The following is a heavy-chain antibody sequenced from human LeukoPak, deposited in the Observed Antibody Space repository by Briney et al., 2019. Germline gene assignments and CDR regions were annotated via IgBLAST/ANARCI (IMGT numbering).Heavy chain of an antibody. J-gene: IGHJ6*02. D-gene: IGHD3-22*01. CDR1: GGSLSDYY. V-gene: IGHV4-34*01. CDR2: INHSGGT. Sequence: SETLSLTCAVYGGSLSDYYWSWIRQPPGKGLEWIGEINHSGGTNYNPSLKSRVTISVDTSKNQFSLRLSSVTAADTAVYYCARVTYDSTSYHNAMDVWGQGTTVTVSS. CDR3: ARVTYDSTSYHNAMDV.